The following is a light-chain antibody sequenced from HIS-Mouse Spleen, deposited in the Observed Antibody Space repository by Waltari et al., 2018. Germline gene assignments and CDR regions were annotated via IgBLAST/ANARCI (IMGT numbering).Light chain of an antibody. CDR2: ANN. J-gene: IGLJ2*01. Sequence: QSLLTQPPSASGTPGQRVTISCSASSSNIGSNTVNCYQQLPGTAPKLLIYANNQRPSGVPDRFSGSKSGTSASLAISGLQSEDEADYYCAAWDDSLNGPVFGGGTKLTVL. CDR3: AAWDDSLNGPV. V-gene: IGLV1-44*01. CDR1: SSNIGSNT.